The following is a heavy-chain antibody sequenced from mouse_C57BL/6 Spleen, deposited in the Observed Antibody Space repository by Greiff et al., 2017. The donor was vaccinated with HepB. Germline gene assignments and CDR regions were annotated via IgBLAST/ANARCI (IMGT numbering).Heavy chain of an antibody. CDR3: ARVWLGRGYFDV. Sequence: QVQLQQSGAELVKPGASVKISCKASGYAFSSYWMNWVKQRPGKGLEWIGQIYPGDGDTNYNGKFKGKATLTADKSSSTAYMQLSSLTSEDSAVYFCARVWLGRGYFDVWGTGTTVTVSS. D-gene: IGHD4-1*01. V-gene: IGHV1-80*01. J-gene: IGHJ1*03. CDR2: IYPGDGDT. CDR1: GYAFSSYW.